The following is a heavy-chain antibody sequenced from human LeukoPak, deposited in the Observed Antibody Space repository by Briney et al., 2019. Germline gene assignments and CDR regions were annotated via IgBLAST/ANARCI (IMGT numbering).Heavy chain of an antibody. D-gene: IGHD4-23*01. CDR2: IYYSGST. Sequence: SETLSLTCTVSGGSISSSSYYWGWIRQPPGKGLEWIGSIYYSGSTYYNPSLKSRVTISVDTSKNQFSLKLSSVTAADTAVYYCARLPTVAYGGMSDWGQGTLVTVSS. V-gene: IGHV4-39*01. CDR1: GGSISSSSYY. J-gene: IGHJ4*02. CDR3: ARLPTVAYGGMSD.